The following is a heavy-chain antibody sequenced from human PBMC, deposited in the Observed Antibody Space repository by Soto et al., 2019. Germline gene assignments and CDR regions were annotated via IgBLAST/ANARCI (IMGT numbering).Heavy chain of an antibody. CDR2: IWYDGSNK. CDR1: GFTFSSYG. CDR3: ARERTVAGIEYYFDP. J-gene: IGHJ4*02. V-gene: IGHV3-33*01. Sequence: TGGSLRLSCAASGFTFSSYGMHWVRQAPGKGLEWVAVIWYDGSNKYYADSVKGRFTISRDNSKNTLYLQMNSLRAEDTAVYYCARERTVAGIEYYFDPWGQGTLVTVSS. D-gene: IGHD6-19*01.